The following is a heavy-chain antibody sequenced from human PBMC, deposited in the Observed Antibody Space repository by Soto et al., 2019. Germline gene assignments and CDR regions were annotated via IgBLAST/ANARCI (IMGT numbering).Heavy chain of an antibody. J-gene: IGHJ4*02. V-gene: IGHV1-3*01. CDR2: INAGNGNT. D-gene: IGHD2-15*01. Sequence: AASVKVSCKASGYTFTSYAMHWVRQAPGQRLEWMGWINAGNGNTKYSQKFQGRVTITRDTSASTAYMELSSLRSEDTAVYYCAREDDCSGGSCYAYWGQGTLVTVSS. CDR3: AREDDCSGGSCYAY. CDR1: GYTFTSYA.